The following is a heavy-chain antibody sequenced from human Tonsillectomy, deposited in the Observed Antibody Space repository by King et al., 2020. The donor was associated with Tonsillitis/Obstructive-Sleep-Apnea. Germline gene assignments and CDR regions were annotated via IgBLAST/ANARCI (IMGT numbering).Heavy chain of an antibody. D-gene: IGHD1-1*01. Sequence: HVQLVESGGGVVQPGRSLRLSCEGSGFTFNTYAMHWVRQAPGKGLEWVALISYDGNNKYYTDSVKGRFIIFRDKSKNTLYLQMNSLRAEDTAIYYCARDREGAHDYYYYYYYMDVWGKGTTVTVSS. CDR1: GFTFNTYA. CDR2: ISYDGNNK. J-gene: IGHJ6*03. CDR3: ARDREGAHDYYYYYYYMDV. V-gene: IGHV3-30*04.